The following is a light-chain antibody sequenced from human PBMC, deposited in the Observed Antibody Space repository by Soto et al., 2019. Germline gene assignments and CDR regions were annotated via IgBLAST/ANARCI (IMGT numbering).Light chain of an antibody. CDR3: QQYNTYPWT. CDR2: KAS. CDR1: QSISSW. V-gene: IGKV1-5*03. J-gene: IGKJ1*01. Sequence: DIQMTQSPSTLSASVGDRVTITCRASQSISSWLAWYQQKPGKAPKVLIYKASSLESGVPSRFSGSGSVTEFTLTISSLQPDDLATYYCQQYNTYPWTFGQGTQVEIK.